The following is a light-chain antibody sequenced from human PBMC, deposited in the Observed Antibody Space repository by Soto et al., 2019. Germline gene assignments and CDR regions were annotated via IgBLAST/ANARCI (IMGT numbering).Light chain of an antibody. CDR2: TTS. Sequence: DIQMTQSPPSLSASVGDRVTITCQASHDIGNSLNWYQHKPGKAPHLLIYTTSNLESGVPSGFSGSGAGTDFTLTISRLQPEDFATYFCQQGYSRPRTFGQGTKVDIK. CDR1: HDIGNS. V-gene: IGKV1-39*01. CDR3: QQGYSRPRT. J-gene: IGKJ1*01.